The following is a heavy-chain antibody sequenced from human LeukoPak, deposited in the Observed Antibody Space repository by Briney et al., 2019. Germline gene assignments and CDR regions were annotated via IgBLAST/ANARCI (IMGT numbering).Heavy chain of an antibody. J-gene: IGHJ4*02. Sequence: SETLSLTCTVSGGSISSYYWSWIRQPPGKGPEWIGYIYYSGSTNYNPSLKSRVTISVDTSKNQFSLKLSSVTAADTAVYYCARIESSGWTAFDYWGQGTLVTVSS. CDR2: IYYSGST. CDR3: ARIESSGWTAFDY. V-gene: IGHV4-59*01. CDR1: GGSISSYY. D-gene: IGHD6-25*01.